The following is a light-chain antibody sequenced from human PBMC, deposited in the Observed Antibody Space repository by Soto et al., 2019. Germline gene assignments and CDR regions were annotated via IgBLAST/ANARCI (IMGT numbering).Light chain of an antibody. CDR1: QSLSSH. Sequence: DIQMTQAPSSVSASIGDRVTITCRASQSLSSHLAWYQQKAGKAPKLLIYGVSNLQSGVPSRFSGSESGTEFTLTIISLQPEDFATYYCQQDNSFPLTFGQGTRLEIK. J-gene: IGKJ5*01. CDR2: GVS. CDR3: QQDNSFPLT. V-gene: IGKV1-12*01.